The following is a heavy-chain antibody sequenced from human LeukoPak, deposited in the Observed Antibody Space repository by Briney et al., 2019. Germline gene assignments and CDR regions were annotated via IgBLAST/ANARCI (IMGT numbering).Heavy chain of an antibody. CDR2: INPSGGST. CDR3: ARAKAPVADMDV. CDR1: GYTFTSYY. V-gene: IGHV1-46*01. D-gene: IGHD6-19*01. J-gene: IGHJ6*03. Sequence: ASVKVSCKASGYTFTSYYMHWVRQAPGQGLEWMGIINPSGGSTSYAQKFQGRVTMTRDMFTSTVYMELRSLRSDDTAVYYCARAKAPVADMDVSGKGTTVTNSS.